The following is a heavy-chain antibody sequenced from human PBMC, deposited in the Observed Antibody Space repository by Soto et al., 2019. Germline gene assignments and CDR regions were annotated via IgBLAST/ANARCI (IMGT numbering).Heavy chain of an antibody. J-gene: IGHJ5*02. D-gene: IGHD2-15*01. CDR2: ISGSGGST. Sequence: EVQLLESGGGLVQPGGSLRLSCAASGFTFSSYAMTWVRQAPGKGLEWVSAISGSGGSTYYADSVKGRFTISRDNSKNKRYLQMNRRRAEDTAVYYCAKDENDGYGSVVSCLRNWFDPWGPGTLVTV. CDR3: AKDENDGYGSVVSCLRNWFDP. V-gene: IGHV3-23*01. CDR1: GFTFSSYA.